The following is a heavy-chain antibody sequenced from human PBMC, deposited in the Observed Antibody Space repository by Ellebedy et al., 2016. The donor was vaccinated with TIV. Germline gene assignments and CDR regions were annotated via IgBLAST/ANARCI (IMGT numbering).Heavy chain of an antibody. D-gene: IGHD1-1*01. J-gene: IGHJ4*02. CDR1: GDSISDLHW. Sequence: MPGGSLRLSCAVSGDSISDLHWWTWVRQPPGKGLEWLGEIHSIHGKTTYNPSLKSRVTISADTSKTQFSLGLTSVTTADTAVYFCARTTQPYAPANYWGLGMLVIVSS. V-gene: IGHV4-4*01. CDR3: ARTTQPYAPANY. CDR2: IHSIHGKT.